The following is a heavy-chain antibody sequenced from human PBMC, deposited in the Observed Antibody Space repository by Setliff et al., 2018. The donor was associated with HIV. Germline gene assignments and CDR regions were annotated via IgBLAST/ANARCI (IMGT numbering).Heavy chain of an antibody. V-gene: IGHV5-51*01. CDR3: ARQRDYDILTGRNDAFDI. D-gene: IGHD3-9*01. CDR2: IYPGDSDT. CDR1: GYSFSIYW. Sequence: GESLKISCKGSGYSFSIYWIGWVRQMPGKGLEWMGIIYPGDSDTRYSPSFQGQVTISADKSTSTAYLQWSSLKASDTAMYYCARQRDYDILTGRNDAFDIWGQGTMVTVSS. J-gene: IGHJ3*02.